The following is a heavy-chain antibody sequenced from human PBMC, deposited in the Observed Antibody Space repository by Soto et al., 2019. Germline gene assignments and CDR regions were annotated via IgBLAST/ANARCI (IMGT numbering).Heavy chain of an antibody. CDR3: ARRGYYYNWFDP. J-gene: IGHJ5*02. V-gene: IGHV1-69*13. CDR2: IIPIFGTA. Sequence: ASVKVSCKASGGTFSSYAISWVRQAPGQGLEWMGGIIPIFGTANYAQKFQGRVTITADESTSTAYMELSSLRSEDTAVYYCARRGYYYNWFDPWGQGTLVTVSS. D-gene: IGHD3-22*01. CDR1: GGTFSSYA.